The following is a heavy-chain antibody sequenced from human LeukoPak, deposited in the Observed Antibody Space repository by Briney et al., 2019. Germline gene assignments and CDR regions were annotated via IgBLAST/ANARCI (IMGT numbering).Heavy chain of an antibody. CDR3: ARVGANYYDSSGYLDY. CDR1: GGSISSTNYH. CDR2: IHYTGST. V-gene: IGHV4-39*07. D-gene: IGHD3-22*01. Sequence: SETLSLTCIVSGGSISSTNYHWGWIRQPPGKGLEWIGSIHYTGSTYYNPSLKSRVTISVDTSKNQFSLKLSSVTAADTAVYYCARVGANYYDSSGYLDYWGQGTLVTVSS. J-gene: IGHJ4*02.